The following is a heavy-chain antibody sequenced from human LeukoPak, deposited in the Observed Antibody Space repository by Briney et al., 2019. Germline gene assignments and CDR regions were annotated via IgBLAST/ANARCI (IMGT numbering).Heavy chain of an antibody. D-gene: IGHD1-14*01. J-gene: IGHJ4*02. CDR2: IKEDGSET. CDR1: GFSFSTYW. Sequence: GGSLRLSCAASGFSFSTYWMSWVRQAPGKGLEWVANIKEDGSETYYVDSLRGRFTISRDNVKNSLYLQINSLRAEDTAVYYCGRDSFETDIDYWGQGTLVTVSP. CDR3: GRDSFETDIDY. V-gene: IGHV3-7*01.